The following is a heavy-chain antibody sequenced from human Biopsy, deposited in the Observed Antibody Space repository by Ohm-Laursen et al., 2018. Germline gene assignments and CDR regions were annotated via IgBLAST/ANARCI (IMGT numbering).Heavy chain of an antibody. V-gene: IGHV1-2*02. Sequence: SVKVSCRASGSTFNDYFIHWVRQSPGQGLEWMGWVNPNSGATNSAENFRDRVTLTRDTSISAVYIELRRLKSDDAAVYYCARDRMTDVFGGPTRTDVFDSWGQGTPVTVSS. CDR3: ARDRMTDVFGGPTRTDVFDS. D-gene: IGHD3-10*01. CDR1: GSTFNDYF. CDR2: VNPNSGAT. J-gene: IGHJ4*02.